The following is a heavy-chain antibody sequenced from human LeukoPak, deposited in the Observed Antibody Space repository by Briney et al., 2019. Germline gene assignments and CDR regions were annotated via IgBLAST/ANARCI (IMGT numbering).Heavy chain of an antibody. CDR1: GYSFTSFG. J-gene: IGHJ4*02. CDR3: ARHYLGSGSEDY. CDR2: TSRHNGNT. V-gene: IGHV1-18*01. D-gene: IGHD3-10*01. Sequence: GASVKVSCKASGYSFTSFGITWVRQAPGQGLEWMGWTSRHNGNTDYAQRFRGRVTLTIDTSTTTADMELRNLIPDDTAVYYCARHYLGSGSEDYWGQGTLVSVSS.